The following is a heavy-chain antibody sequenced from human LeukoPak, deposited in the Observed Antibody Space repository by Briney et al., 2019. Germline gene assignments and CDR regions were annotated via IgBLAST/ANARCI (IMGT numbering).Heavy chain of an antibody. V-gene: IGHV1-46*01. Sequence: ASVKVSCKASGYTFTSYYMHWVRQAPGQGLGWMGIINPSGGSTSYAQKFQGRVTMTRDTSTSTVYMELSSLRSEDTAVYYCARDPAYCSSTSCHFDYWGQGTLVTVSS. CDR3: ARDPAYCSSTSCHFDY. D-gene: IGHD2-2*01. J-gene: IGHJ4*02. CDR2: INPSGGST. CDR1: GYTFTSYY.